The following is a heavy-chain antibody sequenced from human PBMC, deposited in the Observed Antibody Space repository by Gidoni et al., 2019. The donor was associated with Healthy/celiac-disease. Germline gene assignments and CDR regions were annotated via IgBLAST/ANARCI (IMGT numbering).Heavy chain of an antibody. V-gene: IGHV3-30-3*01. J-gene: IGHJ6*02. Sequence: QVQLVESGGGVVQPGRSLRLSCAASGFTFSSYAMHWVRQAPGKGLEWVAVISYDGSNKYYADSVKGRFTISRDNSKNTLYLQMNSLRAEDTAVYYCARDRLLRFLEWLRPYYGMDVWGQGTTVTVSS. CDR1: GFTFSSYA. CDR2: ISYDGSNK. CDR3: ARDRLLRFLEWLRPYYGMDV. D-gene: IGHD3-3*01.